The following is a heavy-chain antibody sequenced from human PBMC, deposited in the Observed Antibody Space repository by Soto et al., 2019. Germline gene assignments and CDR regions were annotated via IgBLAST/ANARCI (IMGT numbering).Heavy chain of an antibody. CDR3: ARVPDR. J-gene: IGHJ5*02. CDR2: IYHSGST. CDR1: GGYLSSGGYS. V-gene: IGHV4-30-2*01. D-gene: IGHD2-2*01. Sequence: TLSLTCTVAGGYLSSGGYSWSWIRQPPGKGLEWIGYIYHSGSTYYNPSLKSRVTISVDRSKNQFSLKLSSVTAADTAVYYCARVPDRRGQGTLVTVSS.